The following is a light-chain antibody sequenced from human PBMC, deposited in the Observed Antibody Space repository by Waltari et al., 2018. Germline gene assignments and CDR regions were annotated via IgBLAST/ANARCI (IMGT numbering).Light chain of an antibody. CDR3: QAWDSSTLV. CDR1: KLGDNY. J-gene: IGLJ2*01. V-gene: IGLV3-1*01. CDR2: HDS. Sequence: SYELTQPPSVSVSPGQTASITCSGDKLGDNYACWYQQKPGQSPVLVIYHDSKRPSGIPERFSGSNSGNTATLTISGTQAMDEADYYCQAWDSSTLVFGGGTKLTVL.